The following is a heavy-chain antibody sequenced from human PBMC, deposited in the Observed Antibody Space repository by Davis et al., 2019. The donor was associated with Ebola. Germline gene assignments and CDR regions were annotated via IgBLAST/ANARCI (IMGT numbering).Heavy chain of an antibody. CDR2: IWYDGSNE. J-gene: IGHJ4*02. Sequence: LSLTCAASGFTFSSFGMHWVRQAPGKGLVWLALIWYDGSNEYYADSVKGRFTISRDNSKSTLFLQMNSLRAEDTAVYYCAAINYDIFTGYYQDYWGQGTQVTVSS. CDR1: GFTFSSFG. V-gene: IGHV3-33*01. D-gene: IGHD3-9*01. CDR3: AAINYDIFTGYYQDY.